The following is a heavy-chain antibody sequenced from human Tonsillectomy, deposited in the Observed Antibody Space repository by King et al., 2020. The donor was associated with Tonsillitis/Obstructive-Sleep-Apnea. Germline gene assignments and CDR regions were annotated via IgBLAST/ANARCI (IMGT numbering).Heavy chain of an antibody. Sequence: VQLVESGGGLVQPGGSLRLSCAASRFTFSDYAINWVRQAPGKGLEWVSATTGSGDITYYADAVKGRFSISSDNSKNTLYLQMNSLRVEDTALYYCARAAGSSASTFRFDYWGQGTLVTVSS. J-gene: IGHJ4*02. V-gene: IGHV3-23*04. CDR1: RFTFSDYA. CDR3: ARAAGSSASTFRFDY. CDR2: TTGSGDIT. D-gene: IGHD6-25*01.